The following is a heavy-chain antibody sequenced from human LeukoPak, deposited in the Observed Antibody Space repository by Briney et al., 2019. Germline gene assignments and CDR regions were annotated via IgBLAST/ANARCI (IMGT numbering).Heavy chain of an antibody. CDR2: IKQDGSEK. CDR3: ARDLLRFLEWLPSGAFDI. Sequence: GGSLRLSCAASGFTFNTYGMSWVRQAPGKGLEWVANIKQDGSEKYYVDSVKGRFTISRDNAKNSMYLQMNSLRAEDTAVYYCARDLLRFLEWLPSGAFDIWGQGTMVTVSS. V-gene: IGHV3-7*01. J-gene: IGHJ3*02. CDR1: GFTFNTYG. D-gene: IGHD3-3*01.